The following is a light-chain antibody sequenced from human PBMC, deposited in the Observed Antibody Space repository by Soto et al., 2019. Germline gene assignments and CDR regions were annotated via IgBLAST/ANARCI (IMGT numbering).Light chain of an antibody. CDR2: RAS. CDR3: QQYNSYRT. V-gene: IGKV1-5*03. J-gene: IGKJ1*01. Sequence: DIQMTQSPPTLSASVGDRVTITCRASQSISTWLAWYQQKPGKAPKLLIYRASNLQGGVPSRFSGSGSGTEFTLTISSLQPDDFATYYCQQYNSYRTFGQGTKVDIK. CDR1: QSISTW.